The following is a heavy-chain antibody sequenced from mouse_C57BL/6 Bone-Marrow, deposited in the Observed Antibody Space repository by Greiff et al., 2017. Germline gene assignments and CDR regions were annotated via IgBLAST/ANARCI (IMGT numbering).Heavy chain of an antibody. Sequence: EVKLMESGGDLVKPGGSLKLSCAASGFTFSSYGMSWVRPTPDTRLEWVATISSGGSYTYYPDSVKGRFTISRDNAKNTLYLQMSSLKSEDTAMYYCARHGDGYPFAYWGQGTRVTVSA. CDR1: GFTFSSYG. D-gene: IGHD2-3*01. V-gene: IGHV5-6*01. CDR3: ARHGDGYPFAY. J-gene: IGHJ3*01. CDR2: ISSGGSYT.